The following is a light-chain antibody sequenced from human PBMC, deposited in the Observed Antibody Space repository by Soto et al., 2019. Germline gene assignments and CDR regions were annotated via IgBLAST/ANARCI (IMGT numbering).Light chain of an antibody. CDR1: QSVSSY. V-gene: IGKV3-11*01. CDR3: QQRSNWPPAT. Sequence: PGERATLSCRASQSVSSYLAWYQQKPGQAPRLLIYDASNRATGIPARFSGSGSGTDFTLTISSLEPEDFAVYYCQQRSNWPPATFGQGTKVDIK. J-gene: IGKJ1*01. CDR2: DAS.